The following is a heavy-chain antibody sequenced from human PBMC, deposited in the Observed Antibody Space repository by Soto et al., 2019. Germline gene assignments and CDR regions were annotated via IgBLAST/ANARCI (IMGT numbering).Heavy chain of an antibody. J-gene: IGHJ2*01. CDR3: ARTPSKSSDYKRVTWYFDC. D-gene: IGHD3-10*01. CDR2: SYWDDDR. Sequence: QITLKESGPTLVRPTQTLTLTCSISGFSLSTSGLGVGWIRQPPGKALEFLALSYWDDDRRYRPSLRSRLSITKDTSKTQVVLKMIAMDPVETATYYCARTPSKSSDYKRVTWYFDCWGRGTLVTVSS. CDR1: GFSLSTSGLG. V-gene: IGHV2-5*02.